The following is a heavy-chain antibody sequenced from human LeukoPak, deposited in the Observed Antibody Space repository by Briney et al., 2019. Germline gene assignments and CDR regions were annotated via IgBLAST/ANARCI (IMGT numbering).Heavy chain of an antibody. CDR2: IIPIFGTA. CDR3: ASSVPPNWFDP. CDR1: GGTFSSYA. V-gene: IGHV1-69*05. Sequence: SVKVSCKASGGTFSSYAISWVRQAPGQGLEWMGGIIPIFGTANYAQKLQGRVTMTTDTSTSTAYMELRSLRSDDTAVYYCASSVPPNWFDPWGQGTLVTVSS. J-gene: IGHJ5*02.